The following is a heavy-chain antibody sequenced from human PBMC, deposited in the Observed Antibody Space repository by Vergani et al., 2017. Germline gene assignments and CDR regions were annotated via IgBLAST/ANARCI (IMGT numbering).Heavy chain of an antibody. CDR1: GFTFSSYA. Sequence: QVQLVESGGGVVQPGRSLRLSCAASGFTFSSYAMHWVRQAPGKGLEWVAVISYDGSNKYYADSVKGRFTISRDNSKNTLYLQMNSLRAEDTAVYYCAKVTRAAAGYDAFDIWGQGTMVTVSS. CDR3: AKVTRAAAGYDAFDI. V-gene: IGHV3-30*04. D-gene: IGHD6-13*01. J-gene: IGHJ3*02. CDR2: ISYDGSNK.